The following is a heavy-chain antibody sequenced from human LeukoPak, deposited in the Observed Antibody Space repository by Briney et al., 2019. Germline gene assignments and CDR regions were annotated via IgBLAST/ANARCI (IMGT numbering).Heavy chain of an antibody. Sequence: GGSLRLSCAASGFTFSSYAMHWGRQAPGKGLGWVAVISYDGGNKYYADSVKGRFTISRDNSKNTLYLQMNSLRAEDTAVFYCAKTRTAAAGYDAFDIWGQGTTVTVSS. V-gene: IGHV3-30*18. J-gene: IGHJ3*02. CDR2: ISYDGGNK. CDR3: AKTRTAAAGYDAFDI. CDR1: GFTFSSYA. D-gene: IGHD6-13*01.